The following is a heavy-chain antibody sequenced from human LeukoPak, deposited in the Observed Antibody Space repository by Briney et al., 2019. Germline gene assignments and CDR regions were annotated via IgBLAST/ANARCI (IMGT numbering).Heavy chain of an antibody. Sequence: ASVKVSCKASGDTFTSYDINWVRQATGQGLEWMGWMNPNSGNTGYAQKFQGRVTITRNTSISTAYMELSSLRSEDTAVYYCARGDRNYEPFDPWGQGTLVTVSS. D-gene: IGHD4-11*01. CDR3: ARGDRNYEPFDP. J-gene: IGHJ5*02. CDR2: MNPNSGNT. CDR1: GDTFTSYD. V-gene: IGHV1-8*03.